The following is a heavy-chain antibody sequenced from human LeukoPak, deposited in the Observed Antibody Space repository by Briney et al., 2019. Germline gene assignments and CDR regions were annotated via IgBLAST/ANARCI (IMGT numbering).Heavy chain of an antibody. CDR3: ARPSSYYDSSGQVVVDAFDI. CDR1: GYSFTSYW. CDR2: IYPGDSDT. J-gene: IGHJ3*02. V-gene: IGHV5-51*01. D-gene: IGHD3-22*01. Sequence: GESLKISCKASGYSFTSYWIGWVRQMPGKGLEWMGIIYPGDSDTRYSPSFQGQVTISADKSISTAYLQWSSLKASDTAMYYCARPSSYYDSSGQVVVDAFDIWGQGTMVTVSS.